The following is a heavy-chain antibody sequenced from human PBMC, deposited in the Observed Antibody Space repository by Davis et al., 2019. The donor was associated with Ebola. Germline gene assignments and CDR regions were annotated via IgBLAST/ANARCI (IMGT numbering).Heavy chain of an antibody. CDR2: ISGSGGST. J-gene: IGHJ4*02. Sequence: GESLKISCAASGFTFSSYAMSWVRQAPGKGLEWVSGISGSGGSTYYADSVKGRFTISRDNSKNTLYLQMNSLRAEDTAVYYCAIISPLQFDYWGQGTLVTVSS. CDR3: AIISPLQFDY. CDR1: GFTFSSYA. D-gene: IGHD4-11*01. V-gene: IGHV3-23*01.